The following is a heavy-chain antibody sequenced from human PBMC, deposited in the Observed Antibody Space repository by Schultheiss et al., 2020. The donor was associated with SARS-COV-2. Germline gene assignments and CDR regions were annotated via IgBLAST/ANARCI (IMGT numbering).Heavy chain of an antibody. D-gene: IGHD2/OR15-2a*01. V-gene: IGHV4-59*12. J-gene: IGHJ4*02. CDR2: MYYSGST. Sequence: SCTVSGGSISSYYWSWIRQPPGKGLEWIGYMYYSGSTNYNPSLKSRVTISVDTSKNQFSLKLSSVTAADTAVYYCAREIDRIAFDSWGQGTLVTVSS. CDR1: GGSISSYY. CDR3: AREIDRIAFDS.